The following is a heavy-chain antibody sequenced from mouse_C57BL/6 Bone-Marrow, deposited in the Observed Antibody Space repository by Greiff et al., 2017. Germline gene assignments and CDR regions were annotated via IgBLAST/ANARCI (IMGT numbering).Heavy chain of an antibody. Sequence: QVQLQQSGAELARPGASVKLSCKASGYTFTSYGISWVKQRTGQGLVWIGEIYPRSGNTYYNEKFKGKATLTADKSSSPAYMELRSLTSEDSAVYFCAREGYSWYFDVWGTGTTVTVSS. V-gene: IGHV1-81*01. J-gene: IGHJ1*03. D-gene: IGHD2-3*01. CDR1: GYTFTSYG. CDR3: AREGYSWYFDV. CDR2: IYPRSGNT.